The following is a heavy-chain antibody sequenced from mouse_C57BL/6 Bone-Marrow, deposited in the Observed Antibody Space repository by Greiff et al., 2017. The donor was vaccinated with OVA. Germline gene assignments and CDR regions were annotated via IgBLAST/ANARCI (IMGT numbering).Heavy chain of an antibody. J-gene: IGHJ4*01. V-gene: IGHV8-8*01. D-gene: IGHD1-1*01. CDR2: IWWDDDK. Sequence: QVTLKESGPGILQPSQTLSLTCSFSGFSLSTFGMGVGWIRQPSGKGLEWLAHIWWDDDKYYNPALKSRLTISKESSKNQAFLKIANVDTADTATYYCARIRGSKGGYAMDYWGQGTSVTVSS. CDR3: ARIRGSKGGYAMDY. CDR1: GFSLSTFGMG.